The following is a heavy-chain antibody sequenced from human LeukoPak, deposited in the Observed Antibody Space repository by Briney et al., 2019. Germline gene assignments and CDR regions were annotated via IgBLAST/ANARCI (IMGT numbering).Heavy chain of an antibody. Sequence: SETLSLTCAVSGGSISSGGYSWSWIRQPPGKGLEWIGYIYHSGSTYYNPSLKSRVTISVDRSKNQFSLKLSSVTAADTAVYYCARGQGGYSRYYYYGMDVWGQGTTVTVSS. V-gene: IGHV4-30-2*01. J-gene: IGHJ6*02. CDR2: IYHSGST. D-gene: IGHD5-18*01. CDR3: ARGQGGYSRYYYYGMDV. CDR1: GGSISSGGYS.